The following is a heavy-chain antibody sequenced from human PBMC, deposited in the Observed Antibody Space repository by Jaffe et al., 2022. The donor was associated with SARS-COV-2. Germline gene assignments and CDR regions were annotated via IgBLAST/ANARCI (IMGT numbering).Heavy chain of an antibody. J-gene: IGHJ4*02. Sequence: QVQLVESGGGVVQPGRSLRLSCAASGFSFNSCGMHWVRQAPGKGLEWVAVFSYDGTEKHYADSVKGRFTISRDNSKNTLYLQMDSLRADDTAVYYCAREACSGYYRTADYWGQGTLVTVSS. D-gene: IGHD3-3*01. CDR1: GFSFNSCG. V-gene: IGHV3-30*03. CDR3: AREACSGYYRTADY. CDR2: FSYDGTEK.